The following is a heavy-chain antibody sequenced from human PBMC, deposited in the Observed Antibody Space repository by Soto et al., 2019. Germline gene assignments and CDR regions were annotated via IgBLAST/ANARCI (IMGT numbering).Heavy chain of an antibody. V-gene: IGHV3-30*18. CDR2: ISYDGSDK. Sequence: QVQLVESGGGVVQPGKSLRLSCAASGFTFSNFGVHWVRQAPGKGLGWVAVISYDGSDKYYADSVKGRFTISRENSKNTLYLQMNSLRPEDTAVYYFAKDVVSGRRDYYYMDVWGKGTTNTGSS. J-gene: IGHJ6*03. CDR1: GFTFSNFG. CDR3: AKDVVSGRRDYYYMDV. D-gene: IGHD1-26*01.